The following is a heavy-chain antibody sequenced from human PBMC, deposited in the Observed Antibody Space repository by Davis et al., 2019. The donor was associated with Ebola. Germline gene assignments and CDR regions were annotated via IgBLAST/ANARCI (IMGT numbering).Heavy chain of an antibody. D-gene: IGHD1-14*01. J-gene: IGHJ6*02. Sequence: SGPTLVKPPQTLTLTCTFSGFSFTTTGEAVGWIRQPPREALEWLALIYWDDDKRYNPSLESRLTITKDSSKNQVVLTVTNVDPVDTATYYCVHTRGYRDHGMDGWGQGTPVIVSS. V-gene: IGHV2-5*02. CDR2: IYWDDDK. CDR1: GFSFTTTGEA. CDR3: VHTRGYRDHGMDG.